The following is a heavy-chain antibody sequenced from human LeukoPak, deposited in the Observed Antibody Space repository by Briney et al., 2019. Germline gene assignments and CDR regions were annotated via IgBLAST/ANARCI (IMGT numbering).Heavy chain of an antibody. D-gene: IGHD3-22*01. CDR3: AGVKGAYYYDSSGYYWDAFDI. CDR1: GYTFTSYG. Sequence: GASVKVSCKASGYTFTSYGISWLRQAPGQGLEWMGWISAYNGNTNYAQKLQGRVTMTTDTSTSTAYMELRSLRSDDTAVYYCAGVKGAYYYDSSGYYWDAFDIWGQGTMVTLSS. V-gene: IGHV1-18*01. J-gene: IGHJ3*02. CDR2: ISAYNGNT.